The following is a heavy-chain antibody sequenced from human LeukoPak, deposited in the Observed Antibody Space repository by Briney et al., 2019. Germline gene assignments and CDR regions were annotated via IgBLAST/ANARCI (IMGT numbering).Heavy chain of an antibody. V-gene: IGHV3-30*04. CDR2: ISYDGSNK. Sequence: GGSLRLSCAASGFTFSSYAMHWVRQAPGKGLEWVAVISYDGSNKYYADSVKGRFTISRDNSKNTLYLQMDSLRAEDTAVYYCARDHAYTYWGQGTLVTVSS. J-gene: IGHJ4*02. CDR1: GFTFSSYA. CDR3: ARDHAYTY. D-gene: IGHD3-16*01.